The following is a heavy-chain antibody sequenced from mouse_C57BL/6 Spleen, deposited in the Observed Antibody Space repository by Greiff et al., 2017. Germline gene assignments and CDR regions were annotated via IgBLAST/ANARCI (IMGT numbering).Heavy chain of an antibody. CDR2: INPSNGGT. V-gene: IGHV1-53*01. Sequence: VQLQQPGTELVKPGASVKLSCPASGYTFTSYWMHWVKQRPGQGLEWIGNINPSNGGTNYTAKFQSQATLTVDKSSSTAYMQLSRLTSDESAVYYCARNGLNYGSSYGYWGQGTTLTFS. J-gene: IGHJ2*01. CDR1: GYTFTSYW. D-gene: IGHD1-1*01. CDR3: ARNGLNYGSSYGY.